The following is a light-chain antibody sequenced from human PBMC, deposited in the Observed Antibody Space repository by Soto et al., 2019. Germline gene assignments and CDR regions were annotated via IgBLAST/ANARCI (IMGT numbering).Light chain of an antibody. CDR3: QQYGSSPIT. V-gene: IGKV3-20*01. Sequence: EIVLTHSPATLSLSPWEMATLSCRASQSISNSLACYQQKPGQAPRLLIYDASNRASGIPARFSGSGSGTDFTPTISRLEPEDFAVYYCQQYGSSPITFGQGTKVDIK. CDR1: QSISNS. J-gene: IGKJ1*01. CDR2: DAS.